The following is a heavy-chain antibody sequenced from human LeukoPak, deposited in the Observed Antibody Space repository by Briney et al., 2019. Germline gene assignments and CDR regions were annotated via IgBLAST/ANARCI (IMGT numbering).Heavy chain of an antibody. D-gene: IGHD3-10*01. Sequence: SETLSLTCTVSGDSISSGGYYWGWIRQPPGKRLEWIGSAHYNGNTFYNPSLKSRVTISLDTSRNQFSLRLNSVTAADTAVFYCARVRGSYYYGMDVWGQGTTVTVSS. CDR2: AHYNGNT. CDR3: ARVRGSYYYGMDV. V-gene: IGHV4-39*07. J-gene: IGHJ6*02. CDR1: GDSISSGGYY.